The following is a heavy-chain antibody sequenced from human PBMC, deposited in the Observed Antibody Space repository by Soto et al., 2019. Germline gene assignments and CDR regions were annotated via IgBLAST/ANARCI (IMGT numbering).Heavy chain of an antibody. J-gene: IGHJ4*02. Sequence: EVHLVESGGGLVQPGGSLRLSCAASGFTFSTYIMNWVRQAPGKGLEWVSYISSSSGTIYYADSVKGRFTISRDNAKNSLYLQMNSLRAEDTAVYYCARARYSGGYGRYFDYWGQGTLVTVSS. CDR2: ISSSSGTI. D-gene: IGHD1-26*01. CDR1: GFTFSTYI. CDR3: ARARYSGGYGRYFDY. V-gene: IGHV3-48*01.